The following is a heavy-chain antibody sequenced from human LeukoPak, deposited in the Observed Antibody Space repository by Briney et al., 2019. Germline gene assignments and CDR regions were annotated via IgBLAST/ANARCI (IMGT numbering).Heavy chain of an antibody. CDR3: ARDSGVVVAADGFREDYYYGMDV. J-gene: IGHJ6*02. V-gene: IGHV1-69*13. Sequence: ASVKVSCKASGGTFSSYAISWVRQAPGQGLEWMGGIIPIFGTANYAQKFQGRVTITADESTSTAYMELSSLRSEDTAVYYCARDSGVVVAADGFREDYYYGMDVWGQGTTVTVSS. CDR1: GGTFSSYA. D-gene: IGHD2-15*01. CDR2: IIPIFGTA.